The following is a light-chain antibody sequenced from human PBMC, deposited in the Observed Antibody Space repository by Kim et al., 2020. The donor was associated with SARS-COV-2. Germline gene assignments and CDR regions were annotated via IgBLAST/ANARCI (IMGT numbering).Light chain of an antibody. CDR3: QQRSNLPPYS. V-gene: IGKV3-11*01. CDR2: DAS. J-gene: IGKJ2*03. Sequence: WSPGERATLSCRASQSISTYLAWYQHKPGQPPRLLIYDASNRATGIPDRFSGSGSGTDFTLTISSLEPEDSAVYYCQQRSNLPPYSFGQGTKLGI. CDR1: QSISTY.